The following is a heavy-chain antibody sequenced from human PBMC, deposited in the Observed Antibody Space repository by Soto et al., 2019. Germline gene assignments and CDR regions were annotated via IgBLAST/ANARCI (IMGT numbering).Heavy chain of an antibody. CDR3: IRYRDNSIDD. Sequence: GESLKISCQGSGYTFTSYWIGWVRQMPGKGLEWMGRIHGGDSDTSYSPSFQGQVRMSADKSISTAYLHWSSVRASDTAMYYCIRYRDNSIDDWGQGTLVTVYS. V-gene: IGHV5-51*01. J-gene: IGHJ4*01. CDR1: GYTFTSYW. CDR2: IHGGDSDT. D-gene: IGHD6-13*01.